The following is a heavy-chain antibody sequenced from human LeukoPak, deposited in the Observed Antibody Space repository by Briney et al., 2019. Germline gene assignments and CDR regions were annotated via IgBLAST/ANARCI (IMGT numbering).Heavy chain of an antibody. V-gene: IGHV3-30*02. Sequence: GGSLRLSCAASGISFSNYGMHWVRQAPGKGLEWVTFIRYDGSITYFRDSVKGRLTISRDNSKNTLYLHLNSLRAEDTALYYCAADTRYFFDYWGQGTLVTVSS. J-gene: IGHJ4*02. CDR1: GISFSNYG. CDR2: IRYDGSIT. CDR3: AADTRYFFDY.